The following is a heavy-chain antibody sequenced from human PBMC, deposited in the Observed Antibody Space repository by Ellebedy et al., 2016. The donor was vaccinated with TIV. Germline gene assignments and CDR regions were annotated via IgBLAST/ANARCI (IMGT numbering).Heavy chain of an antibody. CDR3: ARPFWSGYSWVN. V-gene: IGHV3-7*04. D-gene: IGHD3-3*01. J-gene: IGHJ4*02. CDR1: GFTFSSYW. Sequence: GESLKISCAASGFTFSSYWMSWVRQAPGKGLEWVANIKQDGSEKYYVDSVKGRFTISRDNAKNSLYLQMNSLRAEDTAVYYCARPFWSGYSWVNWGQGTLVTVSS. CDR2: IKQDGSEK.